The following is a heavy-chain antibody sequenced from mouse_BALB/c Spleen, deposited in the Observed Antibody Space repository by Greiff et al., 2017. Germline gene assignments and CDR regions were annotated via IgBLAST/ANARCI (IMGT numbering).Heavy chain of an antibody. V-gene: IGHV1S29*02. Sequence: EVKLMESGPELVKPGASVKISCKASGYTFTDYNMHWVKQSHGKSLEWIGYIYPYNGGTGYNQKFKSKATLTVDNSSSTAYMELRSLTSEDSAVYYCARDLGYWGQGTTLTVSS. CDR2: IYPYNGGT. CDR1: GYTFTDYN. J-gene: IGHJ2*01. CDR3: ARDLGY.